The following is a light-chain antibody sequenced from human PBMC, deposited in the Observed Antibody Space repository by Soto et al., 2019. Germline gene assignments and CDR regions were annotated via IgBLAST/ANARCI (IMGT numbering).Light chain of an antibody. CDR3: AASDSILGGPA. V-gene: IGLV1-47*01. CDR2: RNN. J-gene: IGLJ2*01. Sequence: QSVLTQAPSASATPGQRVTISCSGSDSNIGSKYVYWYQQLPGTAPKLLMYRNNQRPSGVPDRFSGSKSGTSASLAINGLRSEDEADYYCAASDSILGGPAFGGGTKVTVL. CDR1: DSNIGSKY.